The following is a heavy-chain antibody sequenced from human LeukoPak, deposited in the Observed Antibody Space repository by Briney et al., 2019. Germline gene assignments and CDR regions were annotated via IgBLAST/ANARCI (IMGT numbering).Heavy chain of an antibody. CDR1: GFTFDDYA. V-gene: IGHV3-9*01. D-gene: IGHD6-19*01. CDR2: ISWNSGSI. J-gene: IGHJ4*02. CDR3: AKDKRAVAGTIDY. Sequence: GRSLRLSCAASGFTFDDYAMHWVRQAPGKGLEWVSGISWNSGSIGYADSVKGRFTISRDNAKNSLYLQMNSLRAEDTALYYCAKDKRAVAGTIDYWGRGTLVTVSS.